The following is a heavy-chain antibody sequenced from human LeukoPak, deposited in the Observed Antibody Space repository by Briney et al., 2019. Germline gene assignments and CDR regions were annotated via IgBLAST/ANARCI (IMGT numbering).Heavy chain of an antibody. J-gene: IGHJ4*02. D-gene: IGHD5-18*01. CDR2: INPNSGGT. Sequence: ASVKVSCKASGYTFTGYYMHWVRQAPGQGLEWMGWINPNSGGTNYAQKFQGRVTMTRDTSISTAYMELSRLRSDDTAVYYCARDLGYSYGYFGNYWGQGTLVTVSS. CDR3: ARDLGYSYGYFGNY. CDR1: GYTFTGYY. V-gene: IGHV1-2*02.